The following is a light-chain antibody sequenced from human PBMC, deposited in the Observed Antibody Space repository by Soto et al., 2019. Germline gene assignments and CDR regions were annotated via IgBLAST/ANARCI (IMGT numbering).Light chain of an antibody. CDR2: SND. V-gene: IGLV1-44*01. Sequence: QSVLTQPPSASGTPGQRVTISCSGSSSNIGINVLSWYQQLPGAAPKLLIYSNDQRPSGVPDRFSGSKSGTSASLAISGLQSEDEADYYCQVWDSSRHVLFGGGTKLTVL. CDR1: SSNIGINV. J-gene: IGLJ2*01. CDR3: QVWDSSRHVL.